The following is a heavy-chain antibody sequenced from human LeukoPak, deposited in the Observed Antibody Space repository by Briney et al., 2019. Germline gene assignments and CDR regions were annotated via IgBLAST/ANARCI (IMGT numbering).Heavy chain of an antibody. Sequence: PSETLSLTCAVYGGSFSGYYWSWIRQPPGKGLEWIGEINHSGSTNYNPSLKSRVTISVDTSKNQFSLKLSSVTAADMAVYYCARPHYGSGSYSFLGYYYYYMDVWGKGTTVTVSS. CDR3: ARPHYGSGSYSFLGYYYYYMDV. CDR1: GGSFSGYY. D-gene: IGHD3-10*01. V-gene: IGHV4-34*01. CDR2: INHSGST. J-gene: IGHJ6*03.